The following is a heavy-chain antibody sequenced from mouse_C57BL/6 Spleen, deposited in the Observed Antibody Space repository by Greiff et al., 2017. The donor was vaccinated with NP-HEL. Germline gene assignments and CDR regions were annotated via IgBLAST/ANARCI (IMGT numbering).Heavy chain of an antibody. V-gene: IGHV1-82*01. Sequence: LQESGPELVKPGASVKISCKASGYAFSSSWMNWVKQRPGKGLEWIGRIYPGDGDTNYNGKFKGKATLTADKSSSTAYMQLSSLTSEDSAVYFCAPITTVVAYAMDYWGQGTSVTVSS. J-gene: IGHJ4*01. CDR2: IYPGDGDT. CDR1: GYAFSSSW. D-gene: IGHD1-1*01. CDR3: APITTVVAYAMDY.